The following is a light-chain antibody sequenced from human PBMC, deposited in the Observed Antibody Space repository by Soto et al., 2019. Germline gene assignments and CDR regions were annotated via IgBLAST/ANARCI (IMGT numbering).Light chain of an antibody. Sequence: EIVLTQSPGTLSLSPGERATLSCRAIQSVTARYLAWYQQKSGQTPRLLIYGASVRAPGIPDRFSGSGSGTDFTLTISRLEPEDFAVYYCQQYGSSPFTFGPGTKVDLK. CDR1: QSVTARY. CDR3: QQYGSSPFT. CDR2: GAS. V-gene: IGKV3-20*01. J-gene: IGKJ3*01.